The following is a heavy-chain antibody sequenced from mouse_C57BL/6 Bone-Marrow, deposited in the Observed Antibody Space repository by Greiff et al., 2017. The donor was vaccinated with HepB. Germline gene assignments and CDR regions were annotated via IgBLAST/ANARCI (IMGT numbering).Heavy chain of an antibody. CDR3: ARGGTTVVAGAY. CDR2: IDPSDSET. Sequence: VQLQQPGAELVRPGSSVKLSCKASGYTFTSYWMHWVKQRPIQGLEWIGNIDPSDSETHYNQKFKDKATLTVDKSSSTAYMQLSSLTSEDSAVYYCARGGTTVVAGAYWGQGTLVTVSA. D-gene: IGHD1-1*01. J-gene: IGHJ3*01. CDR1: GYTFTSYW. V-gene: IGHV1-52*01.